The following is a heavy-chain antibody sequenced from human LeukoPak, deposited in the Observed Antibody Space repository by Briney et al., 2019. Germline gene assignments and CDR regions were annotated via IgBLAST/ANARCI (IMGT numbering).Heavy chain of an antibody. CDR3: ARSQYQLLWGYYYYYMDV. Sequence: SETLSLTCTVSGGSISSYYWSWIRQPPGKGLEWIGYIYYSGSTNYNPSLKSRVTISVDTSKNQFSLKLNSVTAADTAVYYCARSQYQLLWGYYYYYMDVWGKGTTVTVSS. J-gene: IGHJ6*03. CDR1: GGSISSYY. CDR2: IYYSGST. V-gene: IGHV4-59*01. D-gene: IGHD2-2*01.